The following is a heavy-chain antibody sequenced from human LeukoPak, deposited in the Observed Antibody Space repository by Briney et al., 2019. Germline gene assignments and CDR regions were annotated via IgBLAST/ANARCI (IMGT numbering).Heavy chain of an antibody. J-gene: IGHJ4*02. CDR1: GFTFSSYE. D-gene: IGHD3-10*01. Sequence: GGSLRLSCAASGFTFSSYEMNWVRQAPGKGLEWVSYISSSGSTIYYADSVKGRFTISRDNSKNTLYLQMNSLRAEDTAVYYCAKDSYGSGSYYRYFDYWGQGTLVTVSS. CDR2: ISSSGSTI. CDR3: AKDSYGSGSYYRYFDY. V-gene: IGHV3-48*03.